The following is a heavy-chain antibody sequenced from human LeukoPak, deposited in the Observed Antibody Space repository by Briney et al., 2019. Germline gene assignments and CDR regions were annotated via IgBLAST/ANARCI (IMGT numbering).Heavy chain of an antibody. V-gene: IGHV3-30*04. D-gene: IGHD3-3*01. J-gene: IGHJ6*02. CDR1: GFTFSSYA. CDR2: ISYDGSNK. Sequence: GGSLRLSCAASGFTFSSYAMHWVRQAPGKGLEWVAVISYDGSNKYYADSVKGRFTISRDNSKNTLYLQMNSLRAEDTAVYYCARGSYDFWSGEYYYYGMDVWGQGTTVTISS. CDR3: ARGSYDFWSGEYYYYGMDV.